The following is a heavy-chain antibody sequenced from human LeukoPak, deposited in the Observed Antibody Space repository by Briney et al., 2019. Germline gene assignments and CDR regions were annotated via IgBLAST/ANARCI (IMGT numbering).Heavy chain of an antibody. Sequence: PGGSLRLSCEGSGFNFRRFSMNWVRQAPGKGLEWLASISSSSGDIYHADSVRGRFTISRDNAKNSLYLQMNSLRAEDTALYYCARVFQGESSSIDYWGQGTLVTVSS. D-gene: IGHD3-16*01. CDR2: ISSSSGDI. CDR3: ARVFQGESSSIDY. CDR1: GFNFRRFS. J-gene: IGHJ4*02. V-gene: IGHV3-21*04.